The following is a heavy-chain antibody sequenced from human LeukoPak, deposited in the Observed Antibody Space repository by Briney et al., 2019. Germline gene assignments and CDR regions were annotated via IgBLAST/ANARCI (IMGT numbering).Heavy chain of an antibody. J-gene: IGHJ4*02. CDR1: GGSISSYY. Sequence: SETLSLTCTVSGGSISSYYWSWIRQPPGKGLEWIGYIYYSGSTNYNPSLKSRVTISVDTSKNQFSLKLSSVTAADTAVYYCARVKRYFDWLLDYWGQGTLVTVSS. D-gene: IGHD3-9*01. CDR3: ARVKRYFDWLLDY. V-gene: IGHV4-59*01. CDR2: IYYSGST.